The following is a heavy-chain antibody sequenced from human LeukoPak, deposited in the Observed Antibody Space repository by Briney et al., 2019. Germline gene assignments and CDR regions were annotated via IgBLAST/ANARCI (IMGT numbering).Heavy chain of an antibody. CDR2: IKQDGSEK. Sequence: GGSVKLSCAASGFTFSSYWMSWVRQAPGKGLEWVANIKQDGSEKYYVDSVKGRFTISRDNAKNSLYLQMNSLRAEDTAVYYCASGYSSGWHVVDYWGQGSLVAVSS. CDR1: GFTFSSYW. V-gene: IGHV3-7*01. CDR3: ASGYSSGWHVVDY. D-gene: IGHD6-19*01. J-gene: IGHJ4*02.